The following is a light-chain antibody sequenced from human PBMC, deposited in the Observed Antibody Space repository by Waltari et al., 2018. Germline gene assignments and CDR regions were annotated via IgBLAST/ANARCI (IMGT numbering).Light chain of an antibody. CDR1: SRDVGGYMY. CDR2: ALT. CDR3: CSYADGNTYL. Sequence: QSALTQPRPVSGSPGQSVTIPCPGTSRDVGGYMYVSWYQQRPGQAPKLLIYALTYRPSGVPDRFSGSKSGNTASLTISGLQAEDEADYYCCSYADGNTYLFGTGTFVTVL. V-gene: IGLV2-11*01. J-gene: IGLJ1*01.